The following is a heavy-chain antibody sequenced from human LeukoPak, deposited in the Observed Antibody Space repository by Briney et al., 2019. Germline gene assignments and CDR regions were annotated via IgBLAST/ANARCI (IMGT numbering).Heavy chain of an antibody. CDR1: GYSISSGYY. CDR2: IYHSGST. V-gene: IGHV4-38-2*02. D-gene: IGHD3-10*01. CDR3: ARGSSGSYLYYFDY. J-gene: IGHJ4*02. Sequence: SETLSLTCTVSGYSISSGYYWGWIRQPPGKGLEWIGSIYHSGSTYYNPSLKSRVSISVDTSTNQFSLKLKSVTAADTAVYYCARGSSGSYLYYFDYWGQGTLVTVSS.